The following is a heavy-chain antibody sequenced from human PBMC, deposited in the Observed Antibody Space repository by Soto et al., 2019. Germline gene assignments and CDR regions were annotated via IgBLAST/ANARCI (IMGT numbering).Heavy chain of an antibody. V-gene: IGHV3-7*01. J-gene: IGHJ6*02. CDR2: IKQDGSEK. D-gene: IGHD2-15*01. CDR3: ARDPSVVVVAATPYYYYGMDV. CDR1: GFTFSSYW. Sequence: GGSLRLSCAASGFTFSSYWMSWVRQAPGKGLEWVANIKQDGSEKYYVDSVKGRFTISRDNAKNSLYLQMNSLRAEDTAVYYCARDPSVVVVAATPYYYYGMDVWRQGTTVTVSS.